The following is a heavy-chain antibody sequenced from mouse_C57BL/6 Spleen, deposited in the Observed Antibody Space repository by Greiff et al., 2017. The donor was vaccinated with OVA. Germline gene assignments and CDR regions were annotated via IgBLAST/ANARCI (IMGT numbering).Heavy chain of an antibody. Sequence: QVQLKESGPELVKPGASVKISCKASGYTFTAYYINWVKQRPGQGLEWLGWIYPGSGNTKYNEKFKGKATLTVDTSSSTAYMQLSSLTSEDSAVYFCARSKILYYGISNYAMDYWGQGTSVTVSS. CDR2: IYPGSGNT. J-gene: IGHJ4*01. CDR3: ARSKILYYGISNYAMDY. V-gene: IGHV1-84*01. CDR1: GYTFTAYY. D-gene: IGHD1-1*01.